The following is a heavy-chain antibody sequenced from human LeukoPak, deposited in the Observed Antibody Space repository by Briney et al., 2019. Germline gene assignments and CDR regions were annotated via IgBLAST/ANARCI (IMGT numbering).Heavy chain of an antibody. V-gene: IGHV3-7*01. CDR2: IKQDGSHK. J-gene: IGHJ4*02. Sequence: TGGSLRLSCAASGFTFSNYWMSWVRQAPGKGLEWVANIKQDGSHKYYVDSVKGRFTISRDNAKNSLYLQMNSLRAEDTAVYYCARIGYSSSSFDYWGQGTLVTVSS. CDR1: GFTFSNYW. D-gene: IGHD6-6*01. CDR3: ARIGYSSSSFDY.